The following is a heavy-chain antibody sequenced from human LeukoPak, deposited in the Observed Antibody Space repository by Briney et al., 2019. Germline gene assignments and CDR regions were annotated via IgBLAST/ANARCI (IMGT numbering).Heavy chain of an antibody. J-gene: IGHJ4*02. CDR1: GGTFTNYA. D-gene: IGHD3-3*01. Sequence: SVKVSCTASGGTFTNYAISWVRQAPGQGLEWVGGIITNFGTTNYAQKYQGRVTITEDESTSTVYMERSSLGSEDTAVYYCARPRTYYNFWRGYPPFDYWGQGTLVTVSS. V-gene: IGHV1-69*13. CDR2: IITNFGTT. CDR3: ARPRTYYNFWRGYPPFDY.